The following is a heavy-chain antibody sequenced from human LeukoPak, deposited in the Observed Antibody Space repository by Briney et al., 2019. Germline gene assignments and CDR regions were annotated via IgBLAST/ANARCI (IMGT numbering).Heavy chain of an antibody. Sequence: GGSLRLSCAASGFAFSTYWMKWVRQAPGKGLEWVASIKDDGSANYYVDSVKGRFTISRDNAKNSLYLLMNSLRVEDTAVYYCARQKSGVAVAGPGDHWGQGTLVTVSS. CDR1: GFAFSTYW. CDR3: ARQKSGVAVAGPGDH. J-gene: IGHJ4*02. V-gene: IGHV3-7*01. D-gene: IGHD6-19*01. CDR2: IKDDGSAN.